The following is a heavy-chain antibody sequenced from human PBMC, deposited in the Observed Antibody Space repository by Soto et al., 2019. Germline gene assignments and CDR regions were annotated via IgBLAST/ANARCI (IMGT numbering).Heavy chain of an antibody. V-gene: IGHV1-3*01. CDR3: ARSPLRPSYYYYGMDV. J-gene: IGHJ6*02. D-gene: IGHD5-12*01. CDR2: INAGNGNT. Sequence: ASVKVSCKASGYTFTSYAMHWVLQAPGQRLEWMGWINAGNGNTKYSQKFQGRVTITRDTSASTAYMELSSLRSEDTAVYYCARSPLRPSYYYYGMDVWGQGTTVTVSS. CDR1: GYTFTSYA.